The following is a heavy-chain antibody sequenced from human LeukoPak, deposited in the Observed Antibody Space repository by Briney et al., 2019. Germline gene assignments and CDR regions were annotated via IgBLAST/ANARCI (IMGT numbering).Heavy chain of an antibody. D-gene: IGHD3-10*01. V-gene: IGHV4-34*01. CDR2: INHSGST. J-gene: IGHJ4*02. CDR3: ARAVRPRGGGSGSYSR. Sequence: PSETLSLTCAVYGGSFSGYYWSWIRQPPGKGLEWIGEINHSGSTNYNPSLKSRVTISVDTSKNQFSLKLSSVTAADTAVYYCARAVRPRGGGSGSYSRWGQGTLVTVSS. CDR1: GGSFSGYY.